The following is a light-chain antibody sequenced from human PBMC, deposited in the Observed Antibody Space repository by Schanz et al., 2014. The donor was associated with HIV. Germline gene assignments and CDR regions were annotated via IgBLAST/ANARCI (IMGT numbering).Light chain of an antibody. Sequence: HSALTQPASVSGSPGQSITISCTGTSSDVGGYNYVSWYQQHPGKAPKLMIYEVSNRPSGVSNRFSGSKSGNTASLTISGLQAEDEADYYCSSYTSSSTLRVFGTGTKLTVL. CDR2: EVS. V-gene: IGLV2-14*01. J-gene: IGLJ1*01. CDR3: SSYTSSSTLRV. CDR1: SSDVGGYNY.